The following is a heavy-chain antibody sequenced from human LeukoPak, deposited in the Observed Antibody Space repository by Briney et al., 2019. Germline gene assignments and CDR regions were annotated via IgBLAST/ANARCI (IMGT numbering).Heavy chain of an antibody. CDR2: INQNSVEM. CDR1: GFTFTNYW. Sequence: GGSLRLSCATSGFTFTNYWMTWVRQAPGKGLEWVAHINQNSVEMYYVESVKGRFTISRDSGRNSLFLQMNSLRAEDTAVYYCARDFGSAAAIYEYWGQGTLVTLSS. V-gene: IGHV3-7*01. D-gene: IGHD6-13*01. J-gene: IGHJ4*02. CDR3: ARDFGSAAAIYEY.